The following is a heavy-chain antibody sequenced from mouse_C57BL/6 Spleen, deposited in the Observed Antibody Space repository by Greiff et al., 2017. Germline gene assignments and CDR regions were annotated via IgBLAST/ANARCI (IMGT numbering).Heavy chain of an antibody. CDR2: IYPGDGDT. CDR1: GYAFSSSW. CDR3: ARYYDYDGYYAMDY. Sequence: LVESGPELVKPGASVKISCKASGYAFSSSWMNWVKQRPGKGLEWIGRIYPGDGDTNYNGKFKGKATLTADKSSSTAYMQLSSLTSEDSAVYFCARYYDYDGYYAMDYWGQGTSVTVSS. D-gene: IGHD2-4*01. J-gene: IGHJ4*01. V-gene: IGHV1-82*01.